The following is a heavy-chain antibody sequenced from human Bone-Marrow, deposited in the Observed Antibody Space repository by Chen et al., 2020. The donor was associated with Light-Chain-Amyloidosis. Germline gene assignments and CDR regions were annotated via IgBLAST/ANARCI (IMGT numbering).Heavy chain of an antibody. Sequence: EVQLEQSGPEVKKPGESLTIPCKGSGYTFPNYWIGWVRPMPGKGLEWMGVIYPDDSDARYSPSFEGQVTISADKSITTAYLQWRSLKASDTAMYYCARRRDGYNFDYWGQGTLVTVSS. J-gene: IGHJ4*02. V-gene: IGHV5-51*01. D-gene: IGHD5-12*01. CDR1: GYTFPNYW. CDR2: IYPDDSDA. CDR3: ARRRDGYNFDY.